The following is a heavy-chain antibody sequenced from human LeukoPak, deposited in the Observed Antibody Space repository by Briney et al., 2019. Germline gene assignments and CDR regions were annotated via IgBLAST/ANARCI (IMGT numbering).Heavy chain of an antibody. CDR1: GGSLSSGSYY. CDR2: IYTSGST. D-gene: IGHD3-10*01. CDR3: AREGMVRGVNWFDP. Sequence: PSETLSLTCTVSGGSLSSGSYYWSWIRQPAGKGLEWIGRIYTSGSTNYNPSPKSRVTISVNTSKNQFSLKLSSVTAADTAVYYWAREGMVRGVNWFDPWGQGTLVTVSS. V-gene: IGHV4-61*02. J-gene: IGHJ5*02.